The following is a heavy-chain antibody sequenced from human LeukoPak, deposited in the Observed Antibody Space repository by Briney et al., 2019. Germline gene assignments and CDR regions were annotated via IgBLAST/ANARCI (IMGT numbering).Heavy chain of an antibody. J-gene: IGHJ3*02. CDR3: ARDPPIGGADVFDI. D-gene: IGHD3-10*01. CDR1: GYTFTGYY. CDR2: INPNSGGT. Sequence: ASVKVSCKAAGYTFTGYYMHWVRQAPGQGLEWMGWINPNSGGTNYAQKFQGRVTMTRDTSISTAYMELSRLTSDDTAVYYCARDPPIGGADVFDIWGQGTMGTVSS. V-gene: IGHV1-2*02.